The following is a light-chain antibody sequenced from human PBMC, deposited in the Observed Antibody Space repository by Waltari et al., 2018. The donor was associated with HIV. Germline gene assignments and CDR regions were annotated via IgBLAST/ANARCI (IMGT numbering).Light chain of an antibody. Sequence: EIVLTQSPGTLPLSPGERATLSCRASQSVSSYLAWYQQKPGQAPRPLIYGASSRATGIPARFSGSGSGTDFTLTISSLEPGDFGVYYCHQRSNWPITFGQGTRLEIK. CDR3: HQRSNWPIT. CDR1: QSVSSY. CDR2: GAS. J-gene: IGKJ5*01. V-gene: IGKV3-11*01.